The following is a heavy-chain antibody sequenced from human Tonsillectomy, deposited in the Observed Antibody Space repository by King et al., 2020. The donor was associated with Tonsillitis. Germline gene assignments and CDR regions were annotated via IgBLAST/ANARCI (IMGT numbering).Heavy chain of an antibody. D-gene: IGHD3-3*01. V-gene: IGHV1-69*13. CDR2: SIPFFRTA. CDR3: ARGSITVFGVVTRTPYYFDY. CDR1: GDTFSSYA. J-gene: IGHJ4*02. Sequence: QLVQSGAEVKKPGSSVKFSCKASGDTFSSYAFSWVRQAPGQGLEWMGWSIPFFRTANYAQKVQGIVTITADASTSTAYMALSNLISEDTAVDYCARGSITVFGVVTRTPYYFDYWGQGTLVTVSS.